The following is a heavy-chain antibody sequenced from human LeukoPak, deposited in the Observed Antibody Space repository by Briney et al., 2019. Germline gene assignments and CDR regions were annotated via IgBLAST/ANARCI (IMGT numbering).Heavy chain of an antibody. CDR3: ARVLVPAGGGVVDY. V-gene: IGHV1-2*02. J-gene: IGHJ4*02. CDR2: INSNNGGT. D-gene: IGHD3-16*01. CDR1: GYTFTGYY. Sequence: ASVKVSCKASGYTFTGYYMHWVRQAPGQGLEWMGWINSNNGGTNYAQKFQGRVTMTRDTSISTAYMELSSLRSDDTAVYYCARVLVPAGGGVVDYWGQGTLVTVSS.